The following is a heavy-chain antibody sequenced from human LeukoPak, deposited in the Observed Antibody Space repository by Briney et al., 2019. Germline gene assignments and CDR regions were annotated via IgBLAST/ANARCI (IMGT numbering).Heavy chain of an antibody. CDR3: ARDQAFLYYYDSSGYYTFDY. D-gene: IGHD3-22*01. CDR2: ISGYNGNT. Sequence: ASVKVSCKASGYTFTNYGISWVRQAPGQGLEWMGWISGYNGNTKYAQKLQDRVTMTTDTSTSTAYMELRSLRSDDTAVYYCARDQAFLYYYDSSGYYTFDYWGQGTLVTVSS. J-gene: IGHJ4*02. CDR1: GYTFTNYG. V-gene: IGHV1-18*01.